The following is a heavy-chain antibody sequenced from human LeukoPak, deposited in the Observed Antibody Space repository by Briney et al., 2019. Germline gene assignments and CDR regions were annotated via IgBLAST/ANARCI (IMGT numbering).Heavy chain of an antibody. CDR1: GGSISSDY. Sequence: SETLFLTCTVSGGSISSDYWSWIRQPPGKGLEWIGYIYYSGSSNYNPSLKSRVTISLDTSKNQFSLKLSSVTAADTAVYYCASHSMVQGVMFWGQGTLVTVSS. CDR2: IYYSGSS. D-gene: IGHD3-10*01. J-gene: IGHJ4*02. CDR3: ASHSMVQGVMF. V-gene: IGHV4-59*01.